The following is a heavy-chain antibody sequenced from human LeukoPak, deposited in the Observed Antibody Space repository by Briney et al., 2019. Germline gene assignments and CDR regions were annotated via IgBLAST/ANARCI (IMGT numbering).Heavy chain of an antibody. V-gene: IGHV3-30-3*01. J-gene: IGHJ6*03. CDR1: GFTFSIYY. CDR2: ITYDGTNK. Sequence: PGGSLRLSCAASGFTFSIYYLYWVRQAPGKGLEWVAFITYDGTNKYYTDSVKGRFTISRDNSKNTLYLQMNSLGAEDTAVYYCARLVPGYYYMDVWGTGTAVTVSS. CDR3: ARLVPGYYYMDV. D-gene: IGHD6-13*01.